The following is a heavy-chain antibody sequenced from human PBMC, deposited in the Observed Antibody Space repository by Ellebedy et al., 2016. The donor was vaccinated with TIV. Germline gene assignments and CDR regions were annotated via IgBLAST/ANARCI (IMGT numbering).Heavy chain of an antibody. D-gene: IGHD2-21*01. Sequence: PGGSLSLSCEASGIIVSDYFMNWVRQAPGKGLEWVSVLYPDAKTNYTDSVNGRFIVSRDSSKNTLYLQMNSLTAEDTAVYYCARDPGGGGDFGDNWFDPWGQGTLVTVSS. CDR2: LYPDAKT. CDR3: ARDPGGGGDFGDNWFDP. CDR1: GIIVSDYF. J-gene: IGHJ5*02. V-gene: IGHV3-66*01.